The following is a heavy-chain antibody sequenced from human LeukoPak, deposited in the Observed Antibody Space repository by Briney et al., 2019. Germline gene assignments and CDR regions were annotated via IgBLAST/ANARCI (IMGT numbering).Heavy chain of an antibody. V-gene: IGHV3-30*17. J-gene: IGHJ6*02. Sequence: GGSLTLSCVVSSFPFSTYAMHWVRQAPGKGLEWVAVISYDGRNKFYADSVKGRFTISRDNAKNSLYLQMNSLRAEDTALYYCARDSHPRIYYYGLDVWGQGTTVTVSS. CDR1: SFPFSTYA. CDR3: ARDSHPRIYYYGLDV. CDR2: ISYDGRNK.